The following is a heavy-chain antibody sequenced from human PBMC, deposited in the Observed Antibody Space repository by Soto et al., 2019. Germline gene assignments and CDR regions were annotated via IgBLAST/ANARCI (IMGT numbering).Heavy chain of an antibody. Sequence: QVQLQQWGAGLLKPSETLSLTCAVYGGSGGSFSGYYWSWIRQPPGKGLEWIGEINHSGSTNYNPSLKSRVTRSVDTSKNQFSLKLSSVTAADTAVYYCARHNYGSSGYYPYYYGMDVWGQGTTVTVSS. CDR1: GGSGGSFSGYY. J-gene: IGHJ6*02. CDR2: INHSGST. D-gene: IGHD3-22*01. V-gene: IGHV4-34*01. CDR3: ARHNYGSSGYYPYYYGMDV.